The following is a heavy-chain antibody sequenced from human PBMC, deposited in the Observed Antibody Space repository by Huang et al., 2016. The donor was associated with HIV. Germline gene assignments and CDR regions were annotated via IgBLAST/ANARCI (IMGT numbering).Heavy chain of an antibody. CDR3: ARDKAWFDP. V-gene: IGHV3-11*04. CDR1: GFTFSDHY. Sequence: QVQLVESGGGLVKPGGSLRLSCAASGFTFSDHYMSWIRQAPGMGREWVSHISDSGSTSYYADSVKGRFTISRDNAKKLVYLQMNSRRADDTAVYFCARDKAWFDPWGQGTLVTVSS. CDR2: ISDSGSTS. J-gene: IGHJ5*02.